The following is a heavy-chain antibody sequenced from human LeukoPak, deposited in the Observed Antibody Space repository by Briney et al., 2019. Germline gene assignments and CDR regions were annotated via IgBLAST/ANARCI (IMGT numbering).Heavy chain of an antibody. D-gene: IGHD7-27*01. J-gene: IGHJ6*03. V-gene: IGHV4-4*02. CDR2: VSHRGSA. CDR1: GGSISGTNW. CDR3: ARQTGAYYYYMDV. Sequence: SGTLSLTCAVSGGSISGTNWWSWVRQPPGKGLEWIGEVSHRGSANYNPSLKSRVTISVDTSKNQFSLKLSSVTAADTAVYYCARQTGAYYYYMDVWGKGTTVTVSS.